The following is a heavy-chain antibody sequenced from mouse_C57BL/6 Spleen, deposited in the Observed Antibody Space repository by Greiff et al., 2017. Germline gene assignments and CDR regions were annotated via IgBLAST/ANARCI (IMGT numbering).Heavy chain of an antibody. D-gene: IGHD2-12*01. Sequence: VKLQQSGPELVKPGASVKISCKASGYAFSSSWMNWVKQRPGKGLEWIGRLYPGDGDTNYNGKFKGKATLTADKSYSTAYMQLSGLTSEDSAVYFCARNDAYDGDYFDYWGQGTTLTVSS. CDR1: GYAFSSSW. V-gene: IGHV1-82*01. J-gene: IGHJ2*01. CDR2: LYPGDGDT. CDR3: ARNDAYDGDYFDY.